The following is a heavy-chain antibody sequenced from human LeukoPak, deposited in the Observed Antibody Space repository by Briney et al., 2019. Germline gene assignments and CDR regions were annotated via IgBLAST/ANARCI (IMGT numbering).Heavy chain of an antibody. D-gene: IGHD4/OR15-4a*01. Sequence: GGSLRLSCTVSGFTVSTDSMSWVRQAPGKGLEWVSFIYSDNTHYSDSVKGRFTISRDNSKNTLYLQMNSLRAEDTAVYYCARRAGAYSHPYDYWGQGTLVTVSS. V-gene: IGHV3-53*01. CDR2: IYSDNT. J-gene: IGHJ4*02. CDR3: ARRAGAYSHPYDY. CDR1: GFTVSTDS.